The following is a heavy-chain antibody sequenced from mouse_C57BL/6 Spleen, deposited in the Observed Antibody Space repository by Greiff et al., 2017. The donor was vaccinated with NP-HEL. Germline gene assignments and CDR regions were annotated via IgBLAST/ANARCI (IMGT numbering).Heavy chain of an antibody. J-gene: IGHJ4*01. CDR1: GYTFTSYW. Sequence: QVQLQQPGTEMVKPGASVKLSCKASGYTFTSYWMHWVKQRPGQGLEWIGNINPSNGGTNYNEKFKSKATLTVDKSSSTAHMQLSSLTSEDSAVYYCAREDYGYDGAMDYWGQGTSVTVSS. CDR2: INPSNGGT. D-gene: IGHD2-2*01. V-gene: IGHV1-53*01. CDR3: AREDYGYDGAMDY.